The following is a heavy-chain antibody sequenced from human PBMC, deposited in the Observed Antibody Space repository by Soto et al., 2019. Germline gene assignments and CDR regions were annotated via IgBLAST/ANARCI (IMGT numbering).Heavy chain of an antibody. V-gene: IGHV3-7*05. Sequence: GGSLSLSCAASGFTFSNYWMSWIRQAPGKGLEWVANIKQDGSEIYYRDSVKGRFTISRDNAKNSLYLQMDSLRAEDTAVYYCARDSAVYYYASGSYYPGWFDPWGQGTLVTVSS. CDR3: ARDSAVYYYASGSYYPGWFDP. D-gene: IGHD3-10*01. CDR1: GFTFSNYW. CDR2: IKQDGSEI. J-gene: IGHJ5*02.